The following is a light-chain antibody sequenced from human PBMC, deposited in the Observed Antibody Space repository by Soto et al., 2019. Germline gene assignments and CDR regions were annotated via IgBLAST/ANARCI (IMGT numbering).Light chain of an antibody. CDR3: QQDYNLLWT. Sequence: PWERVTLSCRASQSVSSSYLTWYQQKPGQAPRLLIYGASTRATSIPARFSGSGSGTDFTLTISSLQPEDFAVYYCQQDYNLLWTFGQGTKVEIK. V-gene: IGKV3D-7*01. CDR2: GAS. CDR1: QSVSSSY. J-gene: IGKJ1*01.